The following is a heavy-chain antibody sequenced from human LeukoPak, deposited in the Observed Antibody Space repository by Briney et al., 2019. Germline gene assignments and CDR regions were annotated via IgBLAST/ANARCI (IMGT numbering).Heavy chain of an antibody. V-gene: IGHV1-46*01. CDR3: ARGPRRGNFDY. CDR2: INPSGGGT. J-gene: IGHJ4*02. D-gene: IGHD1-26*01. CDR1: GDTFINYY. Sequence: ASVKVSCKASGDTFINYYMHWVRQAPGQGLEWMGVINPSGGGTSYAQKFQGRVTMTRDTSTNTVSMGLSSLRSEDTAVYYCARGPRRGNFDYWGQGTLVTVSS.